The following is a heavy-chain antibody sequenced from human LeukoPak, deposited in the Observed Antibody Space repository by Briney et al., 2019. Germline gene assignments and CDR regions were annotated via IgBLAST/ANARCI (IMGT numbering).Heavy chain of an antibody. D-gene: IGHD6-19*01. CDR1: GGSFSGYY. CDR2: INHSGST. CDR3: ASIPVAGTGGYNWFDP. V-gene: IGHV4-34*01. J-gene: IGHJ5*02. Sequence: SETLSLTCAVYGGSFSGYYWSWIRQPPGKGLEWIGEINHSGSTNYNPSLKSRVTISVDTSKNQFSLKLSSVTAADTAVYYCASIPVAGTGGYNWFDPWGQGTLVTVSS.